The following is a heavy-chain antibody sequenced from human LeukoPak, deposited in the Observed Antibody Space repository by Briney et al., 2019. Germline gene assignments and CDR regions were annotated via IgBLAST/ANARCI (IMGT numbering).Heavy chain of an antibody. CDR3: ARARRGVSMDV. CDR2: IIPIFGTA. J-gene: IGHJ6*04. Sequence: SVKVSCKASGYTFTGYYMHWVRQAPGQGLEWMGGIIPIFGTANYAQKFQGRVTITADKSTSTAYMELSSLRSEDTAVYYCARARRGVSMDVWGKGTTVTVSS. D-gene: IGHD3-10*01. CDR1: GYTFTGYY. V-gene: IGHV1-69*06.